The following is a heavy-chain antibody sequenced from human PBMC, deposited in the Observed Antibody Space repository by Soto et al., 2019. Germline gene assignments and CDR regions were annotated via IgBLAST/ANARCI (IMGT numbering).Heavy chain of an antibody. CDR3: ARESYGSDSYDGTDV. Sequence: SQTLSLTCVISGDSVSSNNAAWNWIRQSPSRGLEWLGRTYYRSKWYNDYAVSVKSRIDINPDTSKNQFSLQLNSVSPEDTAMSYCARESYGSDSYDGTDVWGQGTTVTVSS. J-gene: IGHJ6*02. CDR2: TYYRSKWYN. V-gene: IGHV6-1*01. D-gene: IGHD3-10*01. CDR1: GDSVSSNNAA.